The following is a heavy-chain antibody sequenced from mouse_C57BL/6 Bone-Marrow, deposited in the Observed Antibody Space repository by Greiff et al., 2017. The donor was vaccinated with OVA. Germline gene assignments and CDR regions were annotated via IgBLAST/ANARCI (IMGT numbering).Heavy chain of an antibody. V-gene: IGHV1-15*01. CDR3: TGDLAWFAY. Sequence: VQLQQSGAELVRPGASVTLSCKASGYTFTDYEMHWVKQTPVHGLEWIGAIDPETGGTAYNQKFKGKAILTADKSSITAYMEPRSLTSEDSAVYYCTGDLAWFAYWGQGTLVTVSA. CDR1: GYTFTDYE. D-gene: IGHD3-3*01. CDR2: IDPETGGT. J-gene: IGHJ3*01.